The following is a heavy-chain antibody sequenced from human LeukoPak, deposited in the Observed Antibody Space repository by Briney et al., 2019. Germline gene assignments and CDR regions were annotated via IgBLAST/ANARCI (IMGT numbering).Heavy chain of an antibody. D-gene: IGHD1-26*01. CDR1: GFTFSSYA. Sequence: GGSLRLSCAASGFTFSSYAMSWVRQAPGKGLEWVSAISGSGGSTYYADSVKGRFTISRDNSKNTLYLQMNSLRAEDTAVYYCAKVKDSGSYYFWPFDYWGQGTLVTVSS. CDR2: ISGSGGST. V-gene: IGHV3-23*01. J-gene: IGHJ4*02. CDR3: AKVKDSGSYYFWPFDY.